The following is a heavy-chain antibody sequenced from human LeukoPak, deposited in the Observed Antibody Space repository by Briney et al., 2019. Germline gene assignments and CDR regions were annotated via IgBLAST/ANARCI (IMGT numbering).Heavy chain of an antibody. CDR2: ISSASSYT. J-gene: IGHJ4*02. D-gene: IGHD3-10*01. CDR1: GFTFSDYY. V-gene: IGHV3-11*03. Sequence: KPGGSLRLSCAASGFTFSDYYMSWIRQAPGKGLEWVSYISSASSYTNYADSVKGRFTISRDNSKNTLFLQMNSLRAEDTAVYYCAKSLYYNSGSGVYWGQGTLVTVSS. CDR3: AKSLYYNSGSGVY.